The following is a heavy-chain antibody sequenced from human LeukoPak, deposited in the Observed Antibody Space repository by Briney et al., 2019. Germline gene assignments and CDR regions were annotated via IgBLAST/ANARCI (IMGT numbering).Heavy chain of an antibody. J-gene: IGHJ5*02. D-gene: IGHD2-15*01. V-gene: IGHV4-59*12. CDR1: GGSISRDY. CDR2: IYYTGST. Sequence: SETLSLTCTVSGGSISRDYWSWIRQPPGKGLEWIGYIYYTGSTNYNPSLKSRVTISVDTSKNQFSLKLSSVTAADTAVYYCARIGYSSGWVFNWFDPWGQGTLVTVSS. CDR3: ARIGYSSGWVFNWFDP.